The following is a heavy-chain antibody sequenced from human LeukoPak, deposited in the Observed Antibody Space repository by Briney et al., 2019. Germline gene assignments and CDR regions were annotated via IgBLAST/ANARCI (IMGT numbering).Heavy chain of an antibody. CDR3: ARRLSYSYGSLDY. CDR1: GGSISSGGYY. V-gene: IGHV4-31*03. D-gene: IGHD5-18*01. J-gene: IGHJ4*02. CDR2: IYYSGST. Sequence: SETLSLTCTVSGGSISSGGYYWSWIRQHPGKGLEWIGYIYYSGSTYYNPSPKSRVTISVDTSKNQFSLKLSSVTAADTAVYYCARRLSYSYGSLDYWGQGTLVTVSS.